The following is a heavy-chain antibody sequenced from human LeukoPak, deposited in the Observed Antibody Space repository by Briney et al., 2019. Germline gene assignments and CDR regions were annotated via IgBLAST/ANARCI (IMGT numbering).Heavy chain of an antibody. D-gene: IGHD3-22*01. CDR2: IYYSGNT. CDR1: GGSISSYY. CDR3: ASSDSSGYYDN. Sequence: SETLSLTCTVSGGSISSYYWTWIRQPPGKGLEWIGYIYYSGNTNHNPSLKSRVTISVDTSKNQFSLELSSVTAGDTAVYYCASSDSSGYYDNWGQGTLVTVSS. J-gene: IGHJ4*02. V-gene: IGHV4-59*01.